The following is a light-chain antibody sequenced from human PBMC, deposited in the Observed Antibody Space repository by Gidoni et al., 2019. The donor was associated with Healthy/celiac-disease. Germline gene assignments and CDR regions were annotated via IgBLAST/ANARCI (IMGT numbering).Light chain of an antibody. CDR3: AAWDDSLNRSV. CDR1: SFNIGSNT. V-gene: IGLV1-44*01. J-gene: IGLJ3*02. Sequence: TPGQRVTISCSGSSFNIGSNTVNWYQQLPGPAPKLLIYSNNQRPSGIPDRFSGSKSGTTASLAISGLQSEDEADYYCAAWDDSLNRSVFGGGTKLTVL. CDR2: SNN.